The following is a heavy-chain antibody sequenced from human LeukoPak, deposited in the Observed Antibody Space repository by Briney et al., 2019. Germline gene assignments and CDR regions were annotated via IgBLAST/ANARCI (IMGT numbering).Heavy chain of an antibody. V-gene: IGHV4-4*02. CDR3: ATRATDGPL. CDR2: IHDSGST. Sequence: PSETLSLTCAVSDASISSTYWSTWVRQPPGKGLEWIGEIHDSGSTNYNPSLKSRVTISVDKSKKQFSLNLTSVTAADTAVYYCATRATDGPLWGQGTLVTVSS. D-gene: IGHD5-24*01. J-gene: IGHJ4*02. CDR1: DASISSTYW.